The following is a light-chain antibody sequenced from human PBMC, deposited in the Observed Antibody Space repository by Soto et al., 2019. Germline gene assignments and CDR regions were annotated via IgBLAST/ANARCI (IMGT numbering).Light chain of an antibody. CDR3: QQLKSFPLS. V-gene: IGKV1-9*01. CDR1: QGISSS. CDR2: AAS. Sequence: IQLTQSPSSLSASVGDRVTITCRASQGISSSLAWYQQQPGKAPKLLIYAASTLQSGVPSRFSGSGAGTYFTLTISSLQPEDFATYYCQQLKSFPLSFGGGTTVEIK. J-gene: IGKJ4*01.